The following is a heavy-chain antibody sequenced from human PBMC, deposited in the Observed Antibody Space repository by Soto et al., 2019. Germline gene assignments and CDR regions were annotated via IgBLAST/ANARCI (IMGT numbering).Heavy chain of an antibody. Sequence: GESLKISCKCSGYIFTSYWISWVLQMPVKGLEWMGRIDPSDSYTNYSPSFQGHVTISADKSISTAYLQWSSLKASDTAMYYCAFGDPAEKNYYYGMDVWGQGTTVTVSS. J-gene: IGHJ6*02. CDR3: AFGDPAEKNYYYGMDV. CDR1: GYIFTSYW. CDR2: IDPSDSYT. V-gene: IGHV5-10-1*01. D-gene: IGHD3-10*01.